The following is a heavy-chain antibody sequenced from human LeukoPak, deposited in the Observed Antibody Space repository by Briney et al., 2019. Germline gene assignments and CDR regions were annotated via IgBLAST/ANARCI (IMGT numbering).Heavy chain of an antibody. CDR2: INYSWST. D-gene: IGHD3-10*01. Sequence: PSQTLSLTCTVSGGSISSDNYQWSWIRQPPGKGLEWIGYINYSWSTYYNPSLKSRVTISVDTSKNHFSLKLSSVTAADTAVYYCARYGSGSTWFDPWGLGTLVTVSS. V-gene: IGHV4-30-4*01. CDR3: ARYGSGSTWFDP. J-gene: IGHJ5*02. CDR1: GGSISSDNYQ.